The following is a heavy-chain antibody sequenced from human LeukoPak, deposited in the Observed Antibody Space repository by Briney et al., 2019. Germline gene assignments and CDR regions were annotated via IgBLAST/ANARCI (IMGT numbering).Heavy chain of an antibody. CDR1: GESFSGYY. D-gene: IGHD3-10*01. Sequence: SETLSLTCAVYGESFSGYYWSWIRQPPGKGLEWVGEINHSGSTNYNPSLKSRVTISVDTSRNQFSLKLSSVTAADTAVYYCARLMAYGSGTLEEDYWGQGTLVTVSS. CDR3: ARLMAYGSGTLEEDY. CDR2: INHSGST. J-gene: IGHJ4*02. V-gene: IGHV4-34*01.